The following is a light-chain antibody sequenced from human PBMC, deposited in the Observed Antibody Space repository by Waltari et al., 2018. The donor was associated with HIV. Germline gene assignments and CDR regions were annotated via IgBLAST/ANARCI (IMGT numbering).Light chain of an antibody. V-gene: IGKV3-15*01. CDR2: DAS. Sequence: VMTQSPGTLSVSPGERDTLSCRSSENIRNNLAWYQQKPGQAPRLLFYDASARATGVPARFSGIGSGTEFTLTISGLQSEDFAIYYCQQYSRWPPTWTFGQGTKVDVK. CDR3: QQYSRWPPTWT. CDR1: ENIRNN. J-gene: IGKJ1*01.